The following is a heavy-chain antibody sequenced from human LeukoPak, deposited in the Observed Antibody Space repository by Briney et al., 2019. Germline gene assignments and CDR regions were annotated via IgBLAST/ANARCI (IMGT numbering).Heavy chain of an antibody. Sequence: GGSLRLSCTASGFSFSSYWMSWVRQAPGQGVEWVANIKQDGSDENYVDSVKGRFTISRDNAKNSLYLQMNSLRAEDTAVYYCAKYSYGSGTSFDPWGQGTLVTVSS. J-gene: IGHJ5*02. CDR1: GFSFSSYW. CDR3: AKYSYGSGTSFDP. CDR2: IKQDGSDE. V-gene: IGHV3-7*01. D-gene: IGHD3-10*01.